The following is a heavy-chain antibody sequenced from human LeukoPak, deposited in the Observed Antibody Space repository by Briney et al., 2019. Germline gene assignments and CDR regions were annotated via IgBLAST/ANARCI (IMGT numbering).Heavy chain of an antibody. CDR1: GFTFSSYS. D-gene: IGHD6-13*01. CDR3: ARDDSVAAASFYYYGMDV. J-gene: IGHJ6*02. Sequence: EGSLRLSCAASGFTFSSYSMNWVRQAPGKGLEWVSSISSSSSYIYYADSVKGRFTISRDNAKNSLYLQMNSLRAEDTAVYYCARDDSVAAASFYYYGMDVWGQGTTVTVSS. V-gene: IGHV3-21*01. CDR2: ISSSSSYI.